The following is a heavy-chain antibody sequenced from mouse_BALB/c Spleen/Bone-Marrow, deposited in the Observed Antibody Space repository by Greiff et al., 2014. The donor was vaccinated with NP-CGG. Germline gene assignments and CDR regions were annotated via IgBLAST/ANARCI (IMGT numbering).Heavy chain of an antibody. D-gene: IGHD2-4*01. CDR1: GFTFSSYA. CDR2: ISSGGSYT. V-gene: IGHV5-9-3*01. CDR3: ARHGITRLLDY. Sequence: EVKLVESGGGLVKPGGSLKLSCAASGFTFSSYAISWVRQTPEKRLEWVATISSGGSYTYYPDSVKGRFTISRDNAKNTLYLQMSSLRSEDTAMYYCARHGITRLLDYWGQGTTLTVSS. J-gene: IGHJ2*01.